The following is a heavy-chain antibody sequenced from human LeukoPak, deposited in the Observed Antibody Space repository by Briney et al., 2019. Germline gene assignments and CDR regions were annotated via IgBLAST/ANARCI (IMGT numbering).Heavy chain of an antibody. V-gene: IGHV3-33*01. D-gene: IGHD3-22*01. CDR2: IWYEGSNK. Sequence: GRSLRLSCAASGFTFSRYGMHWVRQAPGKGLEWVAVIWYEGSNKYYAESVKGRFTISRDNSKNTLHLQMNSLRAEDTAVYYCARDPPMYYYDEPGSRDAFDIWGRGTMVTVSS. J-gene: IGHJ3*02. CDR1: GFTFSRYG. CDR3: ARDPPMYYYDEPGSRDAFDI.